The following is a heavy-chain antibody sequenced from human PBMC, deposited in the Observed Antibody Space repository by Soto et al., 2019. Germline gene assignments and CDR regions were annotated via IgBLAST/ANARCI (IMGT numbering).Heavy chain of an antibody. CDR3: ARDYRGSDSSGYYSGYFDY. Sequence: ASVKDSFKASGYTFTDYYIHWVRPAPGQGLEWMGWINPNSGGTNYAQKFQGRVTMTRDTSISTAYMELSRLRSDDTAVYYCARDYRGSDSSGYYSGYFDYWGQGTLVTVSS. V-gene: IGHV1-2*02. J-gene: IGHJ4*02. D-gene: IGHD3-22*01. CDR2: INPNSGGT. CDR1: GYTFTDYY.